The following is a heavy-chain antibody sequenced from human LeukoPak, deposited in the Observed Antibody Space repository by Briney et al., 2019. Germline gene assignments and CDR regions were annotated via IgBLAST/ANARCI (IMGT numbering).Heavy chain of an antibody. CDR1: GYTFTSYY. V-gene: IGHV1-46*01. J-gene: IGHJ1*01. CDR3: AKDLRFPGYSSSWSQYFQH. CDR2: INPSGGST. Sequence: VKVSCKASGYTFTSYYMHWVRQAPGQGLEWMGIINPSGGSTSYAQKFQGRVTMTRDTSTSTVYMELSSLRAEDTAVYYCAKDLRFPGYSSSWSQYFQHWGQGTLVTVSS. D-gene: IGHD6-13*01.